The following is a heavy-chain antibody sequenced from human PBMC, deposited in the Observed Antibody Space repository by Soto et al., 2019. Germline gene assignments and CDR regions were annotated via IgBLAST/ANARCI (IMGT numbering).Heavy chain of an antibody. CDR1: VYTFTSYG. CDR2: ISAYNGNT. V-gene: IGHV1-18*01. J-gene: IGHJ6*02. CDR3: GRDLFEGSSWYIVGYYYGMDV. Sequence: ASVKVSCKASVYTFTSYGISWVRQAPGQGLEWMGWISAYNGNTNYAQQLQGRVTMTKDTDKSTAYMELRSLRSDDTAVYYGGRDLFEGSSWYIVGYYYGMDVWGQGTTVTVSS. D-gene: IGHD6-13*01.